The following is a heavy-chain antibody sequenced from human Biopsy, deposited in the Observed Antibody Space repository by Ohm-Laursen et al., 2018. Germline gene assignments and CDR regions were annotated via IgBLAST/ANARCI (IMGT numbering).Heavy chain of an antibody. D-gene: IGHD3/OR15-3a*01. CDR3: ARGTGKYYVYGAFDI. V-gene: IGHV4-4*07. CDR2: IHTSGST. Sequence: GTLSLTCAVSGDSISNDYWSWIRQSAGQGLEWIGRIHTSGSTNHNLSLKSRVTMSVDTSKNQFSLKLRSVTAADTAVYYCARGTGKYYVYGAFDIWGQGTMATVSS. J-gene: IGHJ3*02. CDR1: GDSISNDY.